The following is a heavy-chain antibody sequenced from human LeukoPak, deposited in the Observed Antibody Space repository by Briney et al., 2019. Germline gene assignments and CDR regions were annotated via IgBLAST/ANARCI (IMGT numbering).Heavy chain of an antibody. CDR2: IYDTGIT. J-gene: IGHJ3*02. Sequence: SETLSLTCTVSGGSISNYYWAWIRQPPGRGLEWIGYIYDTGITKDNPALKSRLTISLQTSRNQFSLNLSSLTAADTAIYYCARVRNFPDAFDIWGQGTMVTVSS. CDR3: ARVRNFPDAFDI. CDR1: GGSISNYY. V-gene: IGHV4-59*01.